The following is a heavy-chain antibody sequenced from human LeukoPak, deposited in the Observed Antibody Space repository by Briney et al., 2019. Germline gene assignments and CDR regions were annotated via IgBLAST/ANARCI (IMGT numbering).Heavy chain of an antibody. D-gene: IGHD5-18*01. CDR3: ARAWIQLWRGWFDP. CDR2: INPNSGGT. J-gene: IGHJ5*02. CDR1: GYTFTGYY. V-gene: IGHV1-2*02. Sequence: ASVKVSCKASGYTFTGYYMHWVRQAPGQGLEWMGWINPNSGGTNYAQKFQGRVTMTRDTPISTAYMELSRLRSDDTAVYYCARAWIQLWRGWFDPWGQGTLVTVSS.